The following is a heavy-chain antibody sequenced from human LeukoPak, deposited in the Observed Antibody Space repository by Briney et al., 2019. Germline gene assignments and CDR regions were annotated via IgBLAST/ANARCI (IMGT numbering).Heavy chain of an antibody. CDR1: GGSFSGYY. V-gene: IGHV4-34*01. D-gene: IGHD1-26*01. J-gene: IGHJ4*02. CDR2: INHSGST. Sequence: NASETLSLTCAVYGGSFSGYYWSWIRQPPGKGLEWIGEINHSGSTNYNPSLKSRVTISVDTSKNQFSLKLSSVTAADTAVYYCARDQSQYSGSYLRWLGMDYWGQGTLVTVSS. CDR3: ARDQSQYSGSYLRWLGMDY.